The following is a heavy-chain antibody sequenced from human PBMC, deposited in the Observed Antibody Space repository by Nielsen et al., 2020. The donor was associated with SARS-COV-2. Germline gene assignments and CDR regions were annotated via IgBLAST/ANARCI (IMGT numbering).Heavy chain of an antibody. CDR1: GYTFTSVH. D-gene: IGHD6-6*01. J-gene: IGHJ4*02. CDR3: ARALVSDVRSFFDY. Sequence: ASVKVSCKGSGYTFTSVHISWVRQAPGQGLEWVGRISTHNGNTDYAQRFQGRVTLTTDTSTSTAYMELRSLKSDDTAVYFCARALVSDVRSFFDYWGQGSLVTVSS. CDR2: ISTHNGNT. V-gene: IGHV1-18*04.